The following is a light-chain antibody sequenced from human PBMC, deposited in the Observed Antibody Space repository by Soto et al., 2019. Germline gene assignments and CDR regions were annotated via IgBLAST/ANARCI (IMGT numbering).Light chain of an antibody. CDR3: ISYTTSSTVV. Sequence: QLGLTQPASVSGSPGQSITISCTGTSSDVGSYKYVSWYQHYPGKAPKLIIYEVSNRPSGVSDRFSGSKSGNTASLTISGLQAEDEADYYCISYTTSSTVVFGGGTKLTVL. CDR1: SSDVGSYKY. V-gene: IGLV2-14*01. CDR2: EVS. J-gene: IGLJ2*01.